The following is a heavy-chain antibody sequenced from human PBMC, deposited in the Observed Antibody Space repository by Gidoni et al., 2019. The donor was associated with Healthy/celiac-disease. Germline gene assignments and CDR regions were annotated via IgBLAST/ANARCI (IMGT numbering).Heavy chain of an antibody. CDR3: VQTPRYCSSTSCYYDY. D-gene: IGHD2-2*01. CDR2: ISSTGGST. V-gene: IGHV3-64D*08. Sequence: EVQLVESGGGVVKPGGSLRLFCAASGFTFSSHAMHWVLQAPGKGQEYVSAISSTGGSTYYADSVKGRFTISRDNSKNTLYLQMSSLRAEDTAVYYCVQTPRYCSSTSCYYDYWGQGTLVTVSS. J-gene: IGHJ4*02. CDR1: GFTFSSHA.